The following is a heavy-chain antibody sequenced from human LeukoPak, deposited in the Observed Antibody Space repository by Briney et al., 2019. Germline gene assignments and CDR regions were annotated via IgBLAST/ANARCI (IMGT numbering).Heavy chain of an antibody. CDR1: GFTFSDYY. D-gene: IGHD3-3*01. V-gene: IGHV4-34*01. CDR2: INHSGST. J-gene: IGHJ4*02. Sequence: GSLRLSCAASGFTFSDYYMSWIRQPPGKGLEWIGEINHSGSTNYNPSLKSRVTISVDTSKNQFSLKLSSVTAADTAVYYCARGSSKNFWSGYFGSFDYWGQGTLVTVSS. CDR3: ARGSSKNFWSGYFGSFDY.